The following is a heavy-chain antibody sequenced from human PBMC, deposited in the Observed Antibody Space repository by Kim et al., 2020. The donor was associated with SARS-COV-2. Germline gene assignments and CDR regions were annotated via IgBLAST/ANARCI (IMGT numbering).Heavy chain of an antibody. J-gene: IGHJ6*02. CDR3: ARDPRAVAVYYGMDV. CDR1: GGSISSSNW. V-gene: IGHV4-4*02. D-gene: IGHD6-19*01. Sequence: SETLSLTCAVSGGSISSSNWWSWVRQPPGKGLEWIGEIYHSGSTNYNPSLKSRVTISVDKSKNQFSLKLSSVTAADTAVYYCARDPRAVAVYYGMDVWGQGTTVTVSS. CDR2: IYHSGST.